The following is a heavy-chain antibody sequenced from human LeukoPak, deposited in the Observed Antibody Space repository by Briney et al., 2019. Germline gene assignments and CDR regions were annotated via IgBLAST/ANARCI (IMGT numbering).Heavy chain of an antibody. CDR1: AYTLTELS. Sequence: ASVKVSCKVSAYTLTELSMHWVRQAPGKGIEWMGGFDPVDGETIYAQTFQGRVTMTEETSTATAYMELSSLRSEDTAVYYCATETMYSSGWYRFDYWGQGTLVTVSS. V-gene: IGHV1-24*01. J-gene: IGHJ4*02. CDR3: ATETMYSSGWYRFDY. D-gene: IGHD6-19*01. CDR2: FDPVDGET.